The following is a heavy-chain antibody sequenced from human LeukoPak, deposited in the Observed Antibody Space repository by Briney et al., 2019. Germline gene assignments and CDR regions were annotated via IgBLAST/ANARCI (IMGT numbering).Heavy chain of an antibody. CDR2: INPNSGGT. CDR3: ARGEKVMSAYFDF. D-gene: IGHD2-21*01. V-gene: IGHV1-2*02. CDR1: GFTFTVYY. Sequence: ASVKVSRKASGFTFTVYYMHWVRLAPGQGLEWMGWINPNSGGTNYAQKFQGRVTMTRDTSISTAYMELSRLRSDDTAVYYCARGEKVMSAYFDFRGQGTLVTVSS. J-gene: IGHJ4*02.